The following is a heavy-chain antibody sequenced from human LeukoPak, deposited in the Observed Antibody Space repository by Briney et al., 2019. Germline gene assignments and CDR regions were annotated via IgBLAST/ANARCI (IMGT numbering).Heavy chain of an antibody. J-gene: IGHJ4*02. CDR1: GFTFSTYN. V-gene: IGHV3-23*01. Sequence: GRSLRLSCAASGFTFSTYNMNWVRQAPGKGLEWVSAISDTGNTYHADSVKGRFTISRDSSKNTLFLQMNRLRPEDAAVYYCAEAPVTTCGGAFCYPFDYWGLGTLVTVSS. CDR3: AEAPVTTCGGAFCYPFDY. CDR2: ISDTGNT. D-gene: IGHD2-21*01.